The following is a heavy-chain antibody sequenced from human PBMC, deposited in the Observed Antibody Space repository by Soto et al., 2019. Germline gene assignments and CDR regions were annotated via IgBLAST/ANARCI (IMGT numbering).Heavy chain of an antibody. V-gene: IGHV3-30*18. CDR1: GFTFSGYG. J-gene: IGHJ4*02. D-gene: IGHD1-26*01. Sequence: QVQVVESGGGVVQPRRSLRLSCATSGFTFSGYGMHWVRQAPGKGLEWVALISHNGGDKYYADSVKGRFTISRDNSKNSVYLQMNSLRVDDTGIYYCAKGSTHSGSYHGFDYWGQGTLVTVSS. CDR2: ISHNGGDK. CDR3: AKGSTHSGSYHGFDY.